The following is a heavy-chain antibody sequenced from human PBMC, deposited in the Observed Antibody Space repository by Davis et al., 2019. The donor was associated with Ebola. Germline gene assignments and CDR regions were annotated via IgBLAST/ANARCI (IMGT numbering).Heavy chain of an antibody. CDR2: IYYSGST. Sequence: MPGGSLRLSCTVSGYSISSGYYWSWIRQSPGKGLEWIGYIYYSGSTNYNPSLKTRVTISVDTSKNQFSLKLSSVTAADTAVYYCARAAAWVGATHYWGQGTLVTVSS. CDR1: GYSISSGYY. V-gene: IGHV4-61*01. CDR3: ARAAAWVGATHY. J-gene: IGHJ4*02. D-gene: IGHD1-26*01.